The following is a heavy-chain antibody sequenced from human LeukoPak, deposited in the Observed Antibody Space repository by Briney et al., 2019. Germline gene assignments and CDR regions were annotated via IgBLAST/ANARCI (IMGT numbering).Heavy chain of an antibody. CDR3: ARSIAAEGPAHNWFGA. D-gene: IGHD6-13*01. V-gene: IGHV4-39*01. CDR2: IYYSVAT. Sequence: SETLSLTCTVPRGSLSSNHHYTGWVRHPPRNGLAWLVSIYYSVATHYHPSLKSRVTVSVDTSNNQFSLRLTSVTAADTSVYYCARSIAAEGPAHNWFGAWGEGTLVTVSS. J-gene: IGHJ5*02. CDR1: RGSLSSNHHY.